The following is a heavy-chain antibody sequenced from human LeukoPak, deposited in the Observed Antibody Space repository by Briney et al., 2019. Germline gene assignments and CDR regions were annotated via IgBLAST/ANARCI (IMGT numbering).Heavy chain of an antibody. CDR1: GFSLTTNGMC. V-gene: IGHV2-70*01. Sequence: SGPALVKPTQTLTLTCTFSGFSLTTNGMCVSWIRQPPGKALEWLAHIDWGNDKYCSTSLKTRLTISKDTSKNQVVLAMTNMDPMDTATYYCARTRKRHYYDGSGYIDFWGQGTLVIVSS. CDR2: IDWGNDK. J-gene: IGHJ4*02. CDR3: ARTRKRHYYDGSGYIDF. D-gene: IGHD3-22*01.